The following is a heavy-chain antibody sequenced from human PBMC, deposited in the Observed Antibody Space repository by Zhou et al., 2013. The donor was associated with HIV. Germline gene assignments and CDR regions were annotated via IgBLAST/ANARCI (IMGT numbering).Heavy chain of an antibody. J-gene: IGHJ6*03. V-gene: IGHV1-69*05. D-gene: IGHD2-2*01. Sequence: QVQLVQSGAEVKKPGSSVKVSCKASGGTFSSYAISWVRQAPGQGLEWMGGIIPIFGTANYAQKFQGRVTITTDESTSTAYMELSSLRSEDTAVYYCASHGEDIVVVPAAIPYYYYYYYMDVWGKGTTVTVSS. CDR3: ASHGEDIVVVPAAIPYYYYYYYMDV. CDR1: GGTFSSYA. CDR2: IIPIFGTA.